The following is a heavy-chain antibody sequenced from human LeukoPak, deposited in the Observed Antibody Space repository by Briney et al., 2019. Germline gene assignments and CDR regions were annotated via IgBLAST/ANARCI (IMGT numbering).Heavy chain of an antibody. CDR2: ISAYNGNT. D-gene: IGHD3-22*01. CDR3: ARGKNPYYYDSSGLPSAFDI. J-gene: IGHJ3*02. Sequence: GASVKVPCKASGYTFTSYGISWVRQAPGQGLEWMGWISAYNGNTNYAQKLQGRVTMTTDTSTSTAYMELRSLRSDDTAVYYCARGKNPYYYDSSGLPSAFDIWGQGTMVTVSS. V-gene: IGHV1-18*01. CDR1: GYTFTSYG.